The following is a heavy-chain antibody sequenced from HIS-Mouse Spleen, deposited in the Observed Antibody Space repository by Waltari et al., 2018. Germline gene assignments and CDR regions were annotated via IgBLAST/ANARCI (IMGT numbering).Heavy chain of an antibody. CDR1: GFTFSSSW. D-gene: IGHD3-16*01. CDR3: AREIKVSDY. CDR2: IKQDGSEK. J-gene: IGHJ4*02. V-gene: IGHV3-7*01. Sequence: EVQLVESGGGLVQPGGSLRLSCAASGFTFSSSWMRWVRQAPGKGLEWVANIKQDGSEKYYVDSVKGRFTISRDNAKNSLYLQMNSLRAEDTAVYYCAREIKVSDYWGQGTLVTVSS.